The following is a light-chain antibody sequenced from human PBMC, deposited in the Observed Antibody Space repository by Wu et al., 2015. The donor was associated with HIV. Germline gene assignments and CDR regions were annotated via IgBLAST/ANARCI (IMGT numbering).Light chain of an antibody. CDR1: QSVSSSS. Sequence: EIVLTQSPGTLSLSPGERATLSCRASQSVSSSSLAWYQQKPGQAPRLLIFGASNRASGIPDRFSGSGSGTDFTLIISRLEPVDFAVYYCQQSATSPWTFGQGTKVDIK. J-gene: IGKJ1*01. CDR2: GAS. V-gene: IGKV3-20*01. CDR3: QQSATSPWT.